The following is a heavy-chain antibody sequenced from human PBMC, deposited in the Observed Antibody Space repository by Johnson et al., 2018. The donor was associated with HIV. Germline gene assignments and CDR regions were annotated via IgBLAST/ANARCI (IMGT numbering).Heavy chain of an antibody. Sequence: EVQLVESGGGLIQPGGSLRLSCAASEFTVSGGYMNWVRQAPGKGLEWVSVIYSGGSTYYADSVKGRFTISRDNSKNTVFLQMNSLRPEDTAMYYCAAYYDFWSGSYTSGFDIWGQGTMVTVSS. D-gene: IGHD3-3*01. CDR2: IYSGGST. V-gene: IGHV3-66*03. CDR1: EFTVSGGY. CDR3: AAYYDFWSGSYTSGFDI. J-gene: IGHJ3*02.